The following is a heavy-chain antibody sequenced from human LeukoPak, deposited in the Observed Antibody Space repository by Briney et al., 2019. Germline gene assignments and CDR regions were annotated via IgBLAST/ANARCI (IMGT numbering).Heavy chain of an antibody. V-gene: IGHV1-46*01. CDR3: ARGQFAEGSQNDAFDI. CDR1: GYTFTSYY. J-gene: IGHJ3*02. Sequence: ASVKVSCKASGYTFTSYYMYWVRQAPGQGLEWMGIINPAGGSTVYSQKFQGRVTVTRDTSTSTLYMELSSLRSDDTAVYYCARGQFAEGSQNDAFDIWGQGTMVTVSS. D-gene: IGHD1-26*01. CDR2: INPAGGST.